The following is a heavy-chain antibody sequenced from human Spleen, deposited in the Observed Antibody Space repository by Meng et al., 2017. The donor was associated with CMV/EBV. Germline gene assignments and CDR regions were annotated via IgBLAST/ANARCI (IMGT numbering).Heavy chain of an antibody. J-gene: IGHJ4*02. V-gene: IGHV3-21*01. CDR2: ISSSSSYI. CDR1: GVTFSSYS. Sequence: EVQLVESGGXLVKPGGCLRLSGVASGVTFSSYSMNWVRQAPGKGLEWVSSISSSSSYIYYADSVKGRFTISRDNAKNSLYLQMNSLRAEDTAVYYCARDSPGYYYDSSGYSPLDDLGQGTLGTVSS. D-gene: IGHD3-22*01. CDR3: ARDSPGYYYDSSGYSPLDD.